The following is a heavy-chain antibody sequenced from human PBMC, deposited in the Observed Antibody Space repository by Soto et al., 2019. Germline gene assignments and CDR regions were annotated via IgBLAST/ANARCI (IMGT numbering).Heavy chain of an antibody. CDR2: ISGSGGST. Sequence: PGGSLRLSCAASGFTFSSYAMSWIRQAPGKGLEWVSAISGSGGSTYYADSVKGRFTISRDNSKNTLYLQMNSLRAEDTAVYYCAIQPNLLWFGELFSAWGQGTLVTVSS. J-gene: IGHJ5*02. CDR1: GFTFSSYA. D-gene: IGHD3-10*01. CDR3: AIQPNLLWFGELFSA. V-gene: IGHV3-23*01.